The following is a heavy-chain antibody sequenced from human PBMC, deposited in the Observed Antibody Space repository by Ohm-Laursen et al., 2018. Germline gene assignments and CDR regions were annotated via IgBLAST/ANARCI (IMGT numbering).Heavy chain of an antibody. CDR1: GFTFSSYS. Sequence: SLRLSCAASGFTFSSYSMNWVRQAPGKGLEWVSSISSSSSYIYYADSVKGRFTISRDNSKNTLYLQMNSLRAEDTAVYYCAKGPRGMISSRFGAFDIWGQGTMVTASS. V-gene: IGHV3-21*01. J-gene: IGHJ3*02. CDR3: AKGPRGMISSRFGAFDI. CDR2: ISSSSSYI. D-gene: IGHD3-10*01.